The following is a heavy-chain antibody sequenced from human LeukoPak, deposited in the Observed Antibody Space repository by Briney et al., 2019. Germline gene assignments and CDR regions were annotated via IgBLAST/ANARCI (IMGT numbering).Heavy chain of an antibody. CDR1: DYYINNGYY. Sequence: PSETLSLTCRVSDYYINNGYYWGWIRQPPGKGLEWIGSIYHSGNTYYNPSLKSRVTISVDTSKNQFSLKLSSVTAADTAVYYCARGRSPVSNIVATMRYYYYYMDVWGKGTTVTISS. CDR2: IYHSGNT. D-gene: IGHD5-12*01. V-gene: IGHV4-38-2*02. CDR3: ARGRSPVSNIVATMRYYYYYMDV. J-gene: IGHJ6*03.